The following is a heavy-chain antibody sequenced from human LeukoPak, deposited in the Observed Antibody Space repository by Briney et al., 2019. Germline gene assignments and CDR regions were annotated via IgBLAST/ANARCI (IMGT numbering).Heavy chain of an antibody. Sequence: SETLSLTCAVYGGSFSGYYWSWIRQPPGRGLEWIGEINHSGSTNYNPSLKSRVTISVDTSKNQFSLKLSSVSAADTAVYYCARYSGMGYSPGTYSNSWGQGTRVTVSS. V-gene: IGHV4-34*01. J-gene: IGHJ4*02. CDR1: GGSFSGYY. CDR3: ARYSGMGYSPGTYSNS. CDR2: INHSGST. D-gene: IGHD1-26*01.